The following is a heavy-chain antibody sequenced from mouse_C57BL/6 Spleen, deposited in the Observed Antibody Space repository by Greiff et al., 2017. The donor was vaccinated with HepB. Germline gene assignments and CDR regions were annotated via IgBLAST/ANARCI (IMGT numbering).Heavy chain of an antibody. J-gene: IGHJ1*03. Sequence: EVMLVESGGGLVQPGGSLSLSCAASGFTFTDYYLSWVRQPPGKALEWLGFIRNKANGYTTEYSASVKGRFTISKDNSQSILYLQMNALRAEDSATYYCARYPSPYYGSSHWYFDVWGTGTTVTVSS. D-gene: IGHD1-1*01. V-gene: IGHV7-3*01. CDR3: ARYPSPYYGSSHWYFDV. CDR2: IRNKANGYTT. CDR1: GFTFTDYY.